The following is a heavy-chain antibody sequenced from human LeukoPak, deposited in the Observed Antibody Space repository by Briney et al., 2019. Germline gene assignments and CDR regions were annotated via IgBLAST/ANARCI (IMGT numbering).Heavy chain of an antibody. V-gene: IGHV4-59*01. CDR1: GGSISSYY. Sequence: SETLSLTCTVSGGSISSYYWSWIRQPPGKGLEWIGYINYSWDTNYNPSLKSRVTISVDTSKNQFSLKLSSVTAADTAVYYCARVSTTTVTNRYYYYGMDVWGQGTTVTVSS. J-gene: IGHJ6*02. CDR2: INYSWDT. D-gene: IGHD4-17*01. CDR3: ARVSTTTVTNRYYYYGMDV.